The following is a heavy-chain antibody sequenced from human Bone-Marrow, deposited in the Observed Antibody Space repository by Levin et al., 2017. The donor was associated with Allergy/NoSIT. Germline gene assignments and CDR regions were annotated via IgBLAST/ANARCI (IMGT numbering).Heavy chain of an antibody. D-gene: IGHD6-19*01. V-gene: IGHV4-59*01. CDR3: ARALSVAFEDAFDI. CDR2: IYYSGST. J-gene: IGHJ3*02. CDR1: GGSISSYY. Sequence: SQTLSLTCTVSGGSISSYYWSWIRQPPGKGLEWIGYIYYSGSTNYNPSLKSRVTISVDTSKNQFSLKLSSVTAADTAVYYCARALSVAFEDAFDIWGQGTMVTVSS.